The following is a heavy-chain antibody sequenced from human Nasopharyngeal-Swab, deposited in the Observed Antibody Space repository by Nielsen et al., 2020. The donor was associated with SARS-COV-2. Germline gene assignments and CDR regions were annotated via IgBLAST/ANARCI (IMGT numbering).Heavy chain of an antibody. CDR3: ARGGVLRFLEWLL. J-gene: IGHJ4*02. D-gene: IGHD3-3*01. CDR1: GGSISSSSYY. CDR2: IYYSGST. Sequence: SETLSLTCTVSGGSISSSSYYWGWIRQPPGKGLEWTGSIYYSGSTYYNPSLKSRVTISVDTSKNQFSLKLSSVTAADTAVYYCARGGVLRFLEWLLWGQGTLVTVSS. V-gene: IGHV4-39*01.